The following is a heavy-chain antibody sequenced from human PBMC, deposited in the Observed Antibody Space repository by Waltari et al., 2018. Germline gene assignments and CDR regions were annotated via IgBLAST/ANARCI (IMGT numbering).Heavy chain of an antibody. J-gene: IGHJ4*02. CDR2: IYDSGAT. D-gene: IGHD3-10*01. CDR1: GAPVSVYY. CDR3: TRGLFGRSWTPYY. Sequence: QVQLQESGPGLVRPSETLSPTCTVSGAPVSVYYWNWIRLPSGKGLEWIGTIYDSGATYYNPSLKSRLTMLMDTSKNQFSLILESVTAADRGLYYCTRGLFGRSWTPYYWGQGTLVTVSS. V-gene: IGHV4-59*02.